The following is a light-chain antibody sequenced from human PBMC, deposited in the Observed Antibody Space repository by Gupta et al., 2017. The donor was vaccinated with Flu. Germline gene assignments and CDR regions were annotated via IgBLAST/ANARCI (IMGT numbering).Light chain of an antibody. Sequence: EIVLTQSPGTLSLSPGETATLSCRASQSVSSTSLAWYQQKPGQAPRLLIFAASARATGVPDRFSGHGSGTDFALTIGRLEPEDFSVYYCQNDDYSYITFGGGTMVEIK. J-gene: IGKJ4*01. CDR2: AAS. CDR3: QNDDYSYIT. V-gene: IGKV3-20*01. CDR1: QSVSSTS.